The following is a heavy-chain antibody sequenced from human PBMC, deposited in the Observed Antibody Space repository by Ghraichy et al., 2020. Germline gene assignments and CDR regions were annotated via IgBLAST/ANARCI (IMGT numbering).Heavy chain of an antibody. CDR1: GYTFTSYD. J-gene: IGHJ5*02. V-gene: IGHV1-8*01. CDR2: MNPNSGNT. Sequence: ASVKVSCKASGYTFTSYDINWVRQATGQGLEWMGWMNPNSGNTGYAQKFQGRVTMTRNTSISTAYMELSSLRSEDTAVYYCARAGIAYNWFDPWGQGTLVTVSS. D-gene: IGHD1-14*01. CDR3: ARAGIAYNWFDP.